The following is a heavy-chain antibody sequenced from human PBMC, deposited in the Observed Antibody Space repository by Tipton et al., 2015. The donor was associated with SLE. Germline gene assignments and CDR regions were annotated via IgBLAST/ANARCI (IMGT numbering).Heavy chain of an antibody. D-gene: IGHD3-22*01. J-gene: IGHJ4*02. CDR1: GFTFGDHA. CDR2: IRSKAYGGTT. Sequence: SLRLSCTASGFTFGDHAMSWVRQAPGKGLEWVGFIRSKAYGGTTEYAASVKGRFTISRDDSKSIAYLQMNSLKTEDTAVYYCTISPFDSSGYYPGYFDYWGQGTLVTVSS. CDR3: TISPFDSSGYYPGYFDY. V-gene: IGHV3-49*04.